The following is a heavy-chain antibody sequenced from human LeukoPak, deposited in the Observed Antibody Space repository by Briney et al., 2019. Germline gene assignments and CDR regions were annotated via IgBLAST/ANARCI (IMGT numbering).Heavy chain of an antibody. V-gene: IGHV3-11*01. Sequence: GGSLRLSCAASGFTFSDYYMSWIRRAPGKGLEWVSYISSSGSTIYYADSVKGRFTISRDNAKNSLYLQMNSLRAEDTAVYYCARPLKTAWFDPWGQGTLVTVSS. CDR1: GFTFSDYY. CDR3: ARPLKTAWFDP. CDR2: ISSSGSTI. J-gene: IGHJ5*02.